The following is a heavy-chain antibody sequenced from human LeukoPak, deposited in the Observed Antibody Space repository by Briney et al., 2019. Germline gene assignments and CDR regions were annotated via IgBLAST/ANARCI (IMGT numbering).Heavy chain of an antibody. D-gene: IGHD5-12*01. J-gene: IGHJ4*02. CDR3: ARDRSGYSGYAFFDY. CDR2: ISSSGSTI. V-gene: IGHV3-48*03. CDR1: GFTFSSYE. Sequence: GSLRLSCAASGFTFSSYEMNWVRQAPGKGLEWVSYISSSGSTIYYADSVKGRFTISRDNAKNSLYLQMNSLRAEDTAVYYCARDRSGYSGYAFFDYWGQGTLVTVSS.